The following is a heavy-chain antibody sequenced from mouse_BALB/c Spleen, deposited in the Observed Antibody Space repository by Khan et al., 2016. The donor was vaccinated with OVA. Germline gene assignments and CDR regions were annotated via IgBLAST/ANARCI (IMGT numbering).Heavy chain of an antibody. CDR1: GFNIKDTY. CDR2: IDPANGNT. J-gene: IGHJ2*01. CDR3: GRRRNCGGWLDY. Sequence: VQLQQSGAELVKPGASVKLSCTASGFNIKDTYMHWVKQRPEQGLEWIGRIDPANGNTKYDPKFQGKATITADTSSNTAYLQLSSLTSEDTAVYYCGRRRNCGGWLDYWGQGTTLTVSS. V-gene: IGHV14-3*02.